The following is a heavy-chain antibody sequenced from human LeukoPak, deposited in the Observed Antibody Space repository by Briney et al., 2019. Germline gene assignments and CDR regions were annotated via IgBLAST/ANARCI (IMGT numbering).Heavy chain of an antibody. CDR2: IYYSGST. CDR1: GGSISSYY. J-gene: IGHJ5*02. V-gene: IGHV4-59*01. Sequence: PSETLSLTCTVSGGSISSYYWSWIRQPPGKGLEWIGYIYYSGSTDYNPSLKSRVTISVDTSKNQFSLKLSSVTAADTAVYYCARLGAAVLDPWGQGTLVTVSS. D-gene: IGHD2-15*01. CDR3: ARLGAAVLDP.